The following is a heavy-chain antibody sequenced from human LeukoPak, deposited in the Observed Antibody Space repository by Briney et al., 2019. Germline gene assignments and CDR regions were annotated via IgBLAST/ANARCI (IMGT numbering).Heavy chain of an antibody. Sequence: GGSLRLSCAASGFTFSSSGMHWVRQAPGKGLEWVAFIRHDGSDKYYADSVKGRFTISRDNSKNTLYLQMNSLRAEDTAVYYCAKDDIFTGYDLDYWGQGTLVTVSS. CDR3: AKDDIFTGYDLDY. J-gene: IGHJ4*02. V-gene: IGHV3-30*02. CDR1: GFTFSSSG. CDR2: IRHDGSDK. D-gene: IGHD3-9*01.